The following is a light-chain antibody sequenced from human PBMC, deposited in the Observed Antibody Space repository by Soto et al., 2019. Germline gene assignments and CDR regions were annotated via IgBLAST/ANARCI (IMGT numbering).Light chain of an antibody. V-gene: IGKV3-20*01. CDR1: QSLTRNY. J-gene: IGKJ4*01. CDR2: GAN. CDR3: QQYTKSPLT. Sequence: DIVLTQFPGTLPLSPGETPTLSCRASQSLTRNYLAWYQQKVGQAPRLRIYGANTRAAGIPDRFSGSGSGTDFALTISRLEPEDFAVYYCQQYTKSPLTFGGGTKVDIK.